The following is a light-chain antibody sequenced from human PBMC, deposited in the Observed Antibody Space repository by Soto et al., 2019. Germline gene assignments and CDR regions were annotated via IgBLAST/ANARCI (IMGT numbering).Light chain of an antibody. Sequence: EIVLTQSPGTLSLSPGERATLSCRASQNVGSRYLAWYQQKPGQAPRLLIYGTSNRATGIPNGLSGSRSGTDFSLTNSSLEPRDLAVYYCQQYGSSPRTFGQWTNVGVK. V-gene: IGKV3-20*01. CDR1: QNVGSRY. J-gene: IGKJ1*01. CDR2: GTS. CDR3: QQYGSSPRT.